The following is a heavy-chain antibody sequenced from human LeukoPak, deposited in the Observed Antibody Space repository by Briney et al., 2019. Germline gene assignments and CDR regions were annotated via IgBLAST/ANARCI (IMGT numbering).Heavy chain of an antibody. CDR3: AKARGIQLWSQYDY. Sequence: GGSLRLSCAASGFTFSSYAMSWVRQAPGKGLEWVSAISGSGGSTYYADSVKGRFTISRDNSKNTLYLQMNSLGAEDTAVYYCAKARGIQLWSQYDYWGQGTLATVSS. CDR1: GFTFSSYA. CDR2: ISGSGGST. D-gene: IGHD5-18*01. V-gene: IGHV3-23*01. J-gene: IGHJ4*02.